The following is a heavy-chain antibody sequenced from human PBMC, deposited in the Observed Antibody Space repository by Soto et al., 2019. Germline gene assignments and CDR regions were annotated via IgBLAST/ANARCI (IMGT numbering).Heavy chain of an antibody. CDR2: ISYDGSNK. CDR1: GFTFSSYG. D-gene: IGHD4-17*01. J-gene: IGHJ4*02. Sequence: GGSLRLSCAASGFTFSSYGMHWVRQAPGKGLEWVAVISYDGSNKYYADSVKGRFTISRDNSKNTLYLQMNSLRAEDTAVYYCAKGLDYGDYHDYWGQGTLVTVSS. CDR3: AKGLDYGDYHDY. V-gene: IGHV3-30*18.